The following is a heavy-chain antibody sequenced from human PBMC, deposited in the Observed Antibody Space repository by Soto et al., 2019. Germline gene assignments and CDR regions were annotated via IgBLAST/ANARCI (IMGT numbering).Heavy chain of an antibody. V-gene: IGHV3-11*01. CDR2: ISRSGNTM. D-gene: IGHD2-2*02. Sequence: GGSLGLSCAASGYPFCVYVMSGIRKAPGKGLEWVSYISRSGNTMYYGDYVKGRFTISRDNAENSVFLQMISLRAEDTAVYYCVREGRSSTSCNSGSAFDIWGQGTMVTVS. J-gene: IGHJ3*02. CDR3: VREGRSSTSCNSGSAFDI. CDR1: GYPFCVYV.